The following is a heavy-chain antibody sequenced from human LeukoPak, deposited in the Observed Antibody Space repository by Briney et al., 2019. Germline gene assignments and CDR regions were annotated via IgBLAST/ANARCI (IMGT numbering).Heavy chain of an antibody. J-gene: IGHJ6*02. CDR2: IGTAGDT. V-gene: IGHV3-13*01. CDR1: GFTFSSYD. CDR3: ARGGEILGYSYGYSYYYGMDV. D-gene: IGHD5-18*01. Sequence: PGGSLRLSCAASGFTFSSYDMHWVRHATGKGLEWVSAIGTAGDTYYPGSVKGRFTISRENAKNSLYLQMNSLRAGDTAVYYCARGGEILGYSYGYSYYYGMDVWGQGTMVTVSS.